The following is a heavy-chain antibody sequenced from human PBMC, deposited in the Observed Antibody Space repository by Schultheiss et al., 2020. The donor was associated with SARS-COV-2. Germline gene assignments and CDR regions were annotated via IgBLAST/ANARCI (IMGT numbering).Heavy chain of an antibody. CDR1: GFTFSSYG. CDR3: ASRGGNVDTALGY. V-gene: IGHV3-33*08. Sequence: GGSLRLSCAASGFTFSSYGMHWVRQAPGKGLEWVAVIWYDGSNKYYADSVKGRFTISRDNSKNTLYLQMGSLRAEDMAVYYCASRGGNVDTALGYWGQGTLVTVSS. D-gene: IGHD5-18*01. J-gene: IGHJ4*02. CDR2: IWYDGSNK.